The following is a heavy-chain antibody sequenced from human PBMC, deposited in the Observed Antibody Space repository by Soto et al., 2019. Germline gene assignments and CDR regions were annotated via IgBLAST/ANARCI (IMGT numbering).Heavy chain of an antibody. CDR1: GGSIRSSSYY. J-gene: IGHJ6*02. CDR3: ARHGFEYSSGWYYYYGMDV. CDR2: IYYSGST. V-gene: IGHV4-39*01. D-gene: IGHD6-19*01. Sequence: SETLSLTCTVSGGSIRSSSYYWGWIRQPPGKGLEWIGSIYYSGSTYYNPSLKSRVTISVDTSKNQFSLKLSSVTAADTAVYYCARHGFEYSSGWYYYYGMDVWGQGTTVTVSS.